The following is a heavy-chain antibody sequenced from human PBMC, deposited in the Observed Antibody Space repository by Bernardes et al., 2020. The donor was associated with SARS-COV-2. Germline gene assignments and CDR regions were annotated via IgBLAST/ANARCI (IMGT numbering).Heavy chain of an antibody. J-gene: IGHJ6*02. V-gene: IGHV3-23*01. Sequence: GGSLRLSCAPSGFTFSSYWMSWVRQAPGQVLEWVSTIIGSCDATYYAAPVKGRFTISRDNSKNTLYLQMNSLRAEDTAVYYCAKDYSVIGQAVYYYGLDVWGQGTTVTVSS. D-gene: IGHD4-4*01. CDR3: AKDYSVIGQAVYYYGLDV. CDR1: GFTFSSYW. CDR2: IIGSCDAT.